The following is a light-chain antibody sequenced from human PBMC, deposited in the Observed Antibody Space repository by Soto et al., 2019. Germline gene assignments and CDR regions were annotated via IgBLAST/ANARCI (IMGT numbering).Light chain of an antibody. CDR3: FSYTSSNTRV. Sequence: QSALTQPASVSGSPGQSITISCTGTSSDVGAYNYVSWYQQLPGKAPKLMIYDVSNRPSGVSNRFSGSKSGNTASLTISGLQAEDETDYYCFSYTSSNTRVFGTGTKVTVL. J-gene: IGLJ1*01. CDR1: SSDVGAYNY. CDR2: DVS. V-gene: IGLV2-14*03.